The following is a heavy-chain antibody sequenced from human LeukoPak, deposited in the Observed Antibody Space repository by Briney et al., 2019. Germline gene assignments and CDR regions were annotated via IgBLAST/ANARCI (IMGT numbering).Heavy chain of an antibody. CDR1: GGSISSYY. D-gene: IGHD6-13*01. CDR3: ARHGDQYSSSWTSDWFDP. V-gene: IGHV4-59*08. CDR2: IYYSGST. J-gene: IGHJ5*02. Sequence: LSETVSLTCTVSGGSISSYYWSWIRQPPGKGLEWIGYIYYSGSTNCNPSLKSRVTISVDTSKNQFSLKLSSVTAADTAVYYCARHGDQYSSSWTSDWFDPWGQGPLV.